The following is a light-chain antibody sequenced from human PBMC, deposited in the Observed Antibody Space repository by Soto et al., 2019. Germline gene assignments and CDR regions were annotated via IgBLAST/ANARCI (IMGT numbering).Light chain of an antibody. CDR2: GAS. J-gene: IGKJ4*01. CDR3: QQASGFPRP. CDR1: QGIGTW. V-gene: IGKV1-12*01. Sequence: DIQLTQSPSSVSASVGDRVTITFRASQGIGTWLAWYQVKPGKAPKLLLYGASNIQSEVPSRFGATGSWTDFTLAISSLRPEEFAIYYCQQASGFPRPFGGGTRVEI.